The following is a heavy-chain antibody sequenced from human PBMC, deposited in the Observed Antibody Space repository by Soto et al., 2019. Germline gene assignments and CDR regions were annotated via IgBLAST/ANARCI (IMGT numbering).Heavy chain of an antibody. J-gene: IGHJ4*02. CDR1: GVSVSRIKMG. CDR2: IFSNDEK. D-gene: IGHD6-6*01. V-gene: IGHV2-26*01. CDR3: ARIDQARVI. Sequence: QVTLKESGPVLVKPTETLTLTCTVSGVSVSRIKMGVSWILQPPGKALEWLAHIFSNDEKSYSPYLKSRLTISKGTSPSQVVLPRTNMDPVDTGTYYCARIDQARVIWAPGPLVTVSS.